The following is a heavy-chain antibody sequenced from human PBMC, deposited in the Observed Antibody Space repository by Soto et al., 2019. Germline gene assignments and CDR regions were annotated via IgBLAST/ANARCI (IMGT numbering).Heavy chain of an antibody. D-gene: IGHD3-22*01. CDR3: AREMYYDDSSGYYQRYNWFDP. CDR2: IYYSGST. J-gene: IGHJ5*02. Sequence: SSETLSLTCTVSGGSVSSGSYYWSWIRQPPGKGLEWIGYIYYSGSTNYNPSLKSRVTISVDTSKNQFSLKLSSVTAADTAVYYCAREMYYDDSSGYYQRYNWFDPWGQGTLVTVSS. V-gene: IGHV4-61*01. CDR1: GGSVSSGSYY.